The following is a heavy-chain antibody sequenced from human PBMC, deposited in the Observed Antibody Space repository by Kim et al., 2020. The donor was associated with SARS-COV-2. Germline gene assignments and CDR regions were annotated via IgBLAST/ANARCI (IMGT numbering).Heavy chain of an antibody. V-gene: IGHV3-23*01. D-gene: IGHD3-10*01. CDR3: AKSALEWFGAWDDAFDI. J-gene: IGHJ3*02. CDR2: ISGSGGST. CDR1: GFTFSSYA. Sequence: GGSLRLSCAASGFTFSSYAMSWVRQAPGKGLEWVSAISGSGGSTYYADSVKGRFTISRDNAKNTLYLQMNSLRAEDTAVYYCAKSALEWFGAWDDAFDIWGQGTLVTVSS.